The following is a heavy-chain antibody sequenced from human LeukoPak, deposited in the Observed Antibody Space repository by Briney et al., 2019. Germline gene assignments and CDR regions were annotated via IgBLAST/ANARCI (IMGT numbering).Heavy chain of an antibody. J-gene: IGHJ4*02. V-gene: IGHV3-20*04. CDR1: GFTFDDYG. CDR2: INWEGNSI. CDR3: ARGATIGWKGGEFGQ. Sequence: PGGSLRLSCAASGFTFDDYGMSWVRQAPGKGLEWVSGINWEGNSIGYADSVKGRFSISRDNAKNSLYLQMNSLRVEDTALYYCARGATIGWKGGEFGQWGQGTLVTVSA. D-gene: IGHD3-16*01.